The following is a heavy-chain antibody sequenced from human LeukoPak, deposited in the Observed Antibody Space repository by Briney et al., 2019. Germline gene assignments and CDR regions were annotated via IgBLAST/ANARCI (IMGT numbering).Heavy chain of an antibody. V-gene: IGHV4-59*01. J-gene: IGHJ5*02. CDR1: GGSISSYY. Sequence: NPSETLSLTCTVSGGSISSYYWSWIRQPPGKGLEWIGYIYYSGSTNYNPSLKSRVTISVDTSKDQFSLKLSSVTAEDTAVYYCARGPYPYSGSYYPHWFDPWGQGTLVTVSS. CDR2: IYYSGST. CDR3: ARGPYPYSGSYYPHWFDP. D-gene: IGHD1-26*01.